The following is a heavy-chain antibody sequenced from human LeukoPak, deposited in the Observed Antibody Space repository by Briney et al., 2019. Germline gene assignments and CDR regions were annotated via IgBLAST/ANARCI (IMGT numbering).Heavy chain of an antibody. CDR3: AKGTVIVGYYFDS. V-gene: IGHV3-30*18. J-gene: IGHJ4*02. Sequence: PGRSLRLSCAASGFTFSSYGIHWVCQAPGKGLEWVAVISNDGSDKSYADSVKARFTISRDNSKNTLYLQMNSLRAEDTAVYFCAKGTVIVGYYFDSWGQGTLVTVSS. CDR2: ISNDGSDK. CDR1: GFTFSSYG. D-gene: IGHD3-22*01.